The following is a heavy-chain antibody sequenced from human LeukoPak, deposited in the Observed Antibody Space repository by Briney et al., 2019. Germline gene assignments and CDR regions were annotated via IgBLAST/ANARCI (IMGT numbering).Heavy chain of an antibody. CDR3: ASKVGYCSGGSCYYFDY. J-gene: IGHJ4*02. CDR2: IYYSGST. D-gene: IGHD2-15*01. CDR1: GGSISSSSYY. Sequence: SETLSLTCTVSGGSISSSSYYWGWIRQPPGKGLEWIGSIYYSGSTYYNPSLKSRVTISVDTSKNQFSLKLSSVTAADTAVYYCASKVGYCSGGSCYYFDYWGQGTLVTVSS. V-gene: IGHV4-39*01.